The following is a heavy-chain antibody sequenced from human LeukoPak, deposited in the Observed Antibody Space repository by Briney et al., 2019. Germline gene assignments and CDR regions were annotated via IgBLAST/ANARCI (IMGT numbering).Heavy chain of an antibody. CDR1: GGSISSYY. D-gene: IGHD5-18*01. Sequence: KPSDTLSLTCTVSGGSISSYYWSWIRQPPGKGLEWIGYIYYSGSTNYNPSLKSRVTISVDTSKNQFSLKLSSVTAADTAVYCCARTEGYSYGLFYMDVWGKGTTVTVSS. V-gene: IGHV4-59*01. CDR3: ARTEGYSYGLFYMDV. J-gene: IGHJ6*03. CDR2: IYYSGST.